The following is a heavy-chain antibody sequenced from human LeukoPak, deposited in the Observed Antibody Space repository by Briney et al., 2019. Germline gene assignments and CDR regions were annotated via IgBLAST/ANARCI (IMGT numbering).Heavy chain of an antibody. Sequence: GGSLRLSCAASGFTVSSNYMSWVRQAPGKGLEWVAVIYSGGSTCYADSVKCRFTISRDNANNSLCLQMNSLRAADTAVYYCATVLSSYYDSSGYFAYWGQGTLVTVSS. D-gene: IGHD3-22*01. CDR1: GFTVSSNY. V-gene: IGHV3-53*01. J-gene: IGHJ4*02. CDR2: IYSGGST. CDR3: ATVLSSYYDSSGYFAY.